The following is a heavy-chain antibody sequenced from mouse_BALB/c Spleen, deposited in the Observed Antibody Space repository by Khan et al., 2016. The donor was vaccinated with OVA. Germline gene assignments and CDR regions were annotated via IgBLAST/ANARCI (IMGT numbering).Heavy chain of an antibody. J-gene: IGHJ3*01. CDR3: ARLAYFYDSEGFAY. CDR1: GFTFSTYG. CDR2: VSTGGHYT. Sequence: DVQLVESGGDVVKPGGSLKLSCAASGFTFSTYGMSWVRQTPDKRLEWVATVSTGGHYTYYPDTVKGRFTISRDNAKDTLYLQMSSLQSEDTAMFYCARLAYFYDSEGFAYWGQGTLVTVSA. D-gene: IGHD1-1*01. V-gene: IGHV5-6*01.